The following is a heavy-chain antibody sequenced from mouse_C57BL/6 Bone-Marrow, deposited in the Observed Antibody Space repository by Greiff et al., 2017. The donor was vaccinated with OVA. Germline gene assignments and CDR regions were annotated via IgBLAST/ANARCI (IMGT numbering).Heavy chain of an antibody. CDR1: GYTFTSYW. CDR2: INPSNGGT. D-gene: IGHD1-1*01. V-gene: IGHV1-53*01. Sequence: QVQLQQPGTELVKPGASVKLSCKASGYTFTSYWMHWVKQRPGQGLEWIGNINPSNGGTNYNETFKSKATLTVDKSSSTAYMQLSSLTSEDSAVYYCARSHYYGSSYWYFDVWGTGTTVTVSS. CDR3: ARSHYYGSSYWYFDV. J-gene: IGHJ1*03.